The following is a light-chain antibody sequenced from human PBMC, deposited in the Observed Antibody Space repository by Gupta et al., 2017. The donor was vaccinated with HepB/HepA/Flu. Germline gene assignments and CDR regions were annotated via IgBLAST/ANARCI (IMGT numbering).Light chain of an antibody. CDR1: QRIGTN. J-gene: IGKJ4*01. Sequence: EVVLTQSPDTLSLSPGKRATLSCRASQRIGTNSAWYQQKGGQPPRLLIYDASSRAADVPARFRGSGSETNFTLIISSLRSEDFAVYYCRQDDKWPFTFGGGTKVEIK. CDR2: DAS. CDR3: RQDDKWPFT. V-gene: IGKV3-15*01.